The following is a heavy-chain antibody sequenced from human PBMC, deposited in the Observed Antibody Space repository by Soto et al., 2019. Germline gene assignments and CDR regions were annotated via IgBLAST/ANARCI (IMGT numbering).Heavy chain of an antibody. J-gene: IGHJ5*02. CDR2: ISPYNGNT. D-gene: IGHD2-15*01. CDR3: ARDSMRFCSGGSCHSGGWFDP. V-gene: IGHV1-18*01. Sequence: ASVKVSCKASGYTFTSYGISWLRQAPGQGLEWMGWISPYNGNTNYAQKLQGRVTMTTDTSTTTAFMELRSLRSDDTAVYYRARDSMRFCSGGSCHSGGWFDPWGQGTLVTVSS. CDR1: GYTFTSYG.